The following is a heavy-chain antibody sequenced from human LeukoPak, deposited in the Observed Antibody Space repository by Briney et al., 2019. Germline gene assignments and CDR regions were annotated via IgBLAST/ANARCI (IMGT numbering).Heavy chain of an antibody. Sequence: GASVKVSCKASGYTFTGYYMHWVRQAPGQGLEWMGWINPNSGGTNYAQKFQGWVTMTRDTSISTAYMELSRLRSDDTVVYYCARGLRPGLRYFDRDHVFDYWGQGALVTVSS. V-gene: IGHV1-2*04. D-gene: IGHD3-9*01. CDR2: INPNSGGT. J-gene: IGHJ4*02. CDR1: GYTFTGYY. CDR3: ARGLRPGLRYFDRDHVFDY.